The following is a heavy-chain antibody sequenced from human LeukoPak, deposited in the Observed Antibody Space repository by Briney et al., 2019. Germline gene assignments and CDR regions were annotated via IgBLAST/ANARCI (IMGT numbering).Heavy chain of an antibody. CDR3: TKGWGHSSGYVDS. CDR1: GFTFDDYA. CDR2: ISWNSGIR. J-gene: IGHJ4*02. Sequence: GGSLRLSCAASGFTFDDYAMQWVRQAPGKGLEWVSGISWNSGIRGYADSVRGRFTISRDNAKNSLYLQMNSLRAEDTALYYCTKGWGHSSGYVDSWGQGTLVTVSS. D-gene: IGHD3-22*01. V-gene: IGHV3-9*01.